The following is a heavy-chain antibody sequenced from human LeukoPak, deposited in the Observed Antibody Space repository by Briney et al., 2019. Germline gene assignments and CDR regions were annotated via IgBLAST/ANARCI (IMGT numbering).Heavy chain of an antibody. D-gene: IGHD2-2*01. CDR3: AREHAYYFDY. CDR2: ISYDGSNK. Sequence: GRSLRLSCAASGFTFSSYAMHWVRQAPGKGLEWVAVISYDGSNKYYADSVKGRFTISRDNSKNTLYLQMNSLGAEDTAVYYCAREHAYYFDYWGQGTLVTVSS. CDR1: GFTFSSYA. V-gene: IGHV3-30*04. J-gene: IGHJ4*02.